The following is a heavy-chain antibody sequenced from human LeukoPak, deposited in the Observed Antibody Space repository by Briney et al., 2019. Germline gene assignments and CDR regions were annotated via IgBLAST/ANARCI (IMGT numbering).Heavy chain of an antibody. D-gene: IGHD5-12*01. Sequence: ASVKVSCKASGGTFSSYAISWVRQAPGQGLEWMGWINPNSGGTNYAQKFQGWVTMTRDTSISTAYMELSRLRSDDTAVYYCARDLEYSGYDNWGQGTLVTVSS. CDR1: GGTFSSYA. CDR3: ARDLEYSGYDN. J-gene: IGHJ4*02. V-gene: IGHV1-2*04. CDR2: INPNSGGT.